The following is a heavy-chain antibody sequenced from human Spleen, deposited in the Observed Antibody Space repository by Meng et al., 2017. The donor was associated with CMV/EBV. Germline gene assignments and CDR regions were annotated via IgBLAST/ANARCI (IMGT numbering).Heavy chain of an antibody. CDR2: IYYSGST. CDR1: GGSVSSGSYY. Sequence: SETLSLTCTVSGGSVSSGSYYWSWIRQPPGKGLEWIGYIYYSGSTNYNPSLKSRVTISVDTSKNQFSLKLSSVTAADTAVYYCARASAGWYYYGMDVWGQGTTVTVSS. CDR3: ARASAGWYYYGMDV. J-gene: IGHJ6*02. D-gene: IGHD6-19*01. V-gene: IGHV4-61*01.